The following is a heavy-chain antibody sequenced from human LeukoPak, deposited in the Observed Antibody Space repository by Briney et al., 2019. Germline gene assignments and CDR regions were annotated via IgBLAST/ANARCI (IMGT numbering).Heavy chain of an antibody. CDR3: AKDLQEYYGSGSYQFYYYSYGMDV. Sequence: GGSLRLSCAASGFTFSSYGMHGVRQAPGKGLEGVAVISYDGSKKYYADSVKGRFTIPKDNSKNPLYLQMNSLRAQDTAVYYCAKDLQEYYGSGSYQFYYYSYGMDVWGQRTPVTVSS. D-gene: IGHD3-10*01. V-gene: IGHV3-30*18. CDR2: ISYDGSKK. CDR1: GFTFSSYG. J-gene: IGHJ6*02.